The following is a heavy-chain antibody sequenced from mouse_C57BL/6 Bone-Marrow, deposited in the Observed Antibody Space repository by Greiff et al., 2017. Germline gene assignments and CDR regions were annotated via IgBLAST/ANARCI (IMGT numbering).Heavy chain of an antibody. D-gene: IGHD2-12*01. V-gene: IGHV14-4*01. CDR3: TTEAYYSFFYAMDY. Sequence: EVMLVESGAELVRPGASVKLSCTASGFNIKDDYMHWVKQRPEQGLEWIGWINPENGDTEYASKFQGKATITADTSSNTAYLQLSSLTSEDTAVYYCTTEAYYSFFYAMDYWGQGTSVTVSS. J-gene: IGHJ4*01. CDR2: INPENGDT. CDR1: GFNIKDDY.